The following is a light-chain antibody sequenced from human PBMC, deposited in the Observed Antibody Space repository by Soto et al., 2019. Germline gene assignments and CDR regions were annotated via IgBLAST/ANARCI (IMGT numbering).Light chain of an antibody. V-gene: IGKV1-5*03. CDR1: QSISSW. Sequence: DIQMTQSPSILSASVGDRVTITCRASQSISSWLAWYQQKPGKAPNLLIYKASHLENGIPARFSGSGSGTDFTLTISSLEPEDFAVYYCQQRSNWGTFGQGTRLEIK. CDR2: KAS. CDR3: QQRSNWGT. J-gene: IGKJ5*01.